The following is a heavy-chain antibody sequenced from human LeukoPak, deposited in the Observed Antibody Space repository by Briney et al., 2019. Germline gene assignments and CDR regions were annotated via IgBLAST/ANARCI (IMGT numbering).Heavy chain of an antibody. CDR2: IYYSGST. CDR1: GGSISSYS. D-gene: IGHD1-26*01. Sequence: SETLSLTCTISGGSISSYSWSWIRQPPGKGLEWIGFIYYSGSTNYNPSLKSRVTISVDTSKNHFSLKLSSVTAADTAVYYCARAPSGNNSFDPWGQGTLVTVSS. V-gene: IGHV4-59*01. J-gene: IGHJ5*02. CDR3: ARAPSGNNSFDP.